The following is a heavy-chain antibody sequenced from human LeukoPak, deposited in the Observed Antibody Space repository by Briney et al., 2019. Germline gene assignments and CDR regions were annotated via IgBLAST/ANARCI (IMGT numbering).Heavy chain of an antibody. J-gene: IGHJ4*02. CDR3: ARRKGRNDRYSGSYRLFDY. Sequence: SETLSLTCTVSGGSISSSSYYWGWIRQPPGKGLEWIGSIYHSGSTYYNPSLKSRVTISVDTSKNQFSLKLSSVTAADTAVYYCARRKGRNDRYSGSYRLFDYWGQGTLVTVSS. V-gene: IGHV4-39*07. CDR1: GGSISSSSYY. CDR2: IYHSGST. D-gene: IGHD1-26*01.